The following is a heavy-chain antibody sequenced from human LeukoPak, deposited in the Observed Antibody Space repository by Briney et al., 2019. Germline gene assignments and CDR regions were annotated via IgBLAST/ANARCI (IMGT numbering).Heavy chain of an antibody. CDR3: TRDKGGSYSDY. V-gene: IGHV1-46*01. D-gene: IGHD1-26*01. CDR1: GYTFTTYY. Sequence: ASVKVSCKASGYTFTTYYIHWVRQAPGQGLEWVGIINPDGGSTNYAQKLKGRVTMTGDTSTSTVYMELSSLRSEDTAVYYCTRDKGGSYSDYWGQGTLVTVSS. J-gene: IGHJ4*02. CDR2: INPDGGST.